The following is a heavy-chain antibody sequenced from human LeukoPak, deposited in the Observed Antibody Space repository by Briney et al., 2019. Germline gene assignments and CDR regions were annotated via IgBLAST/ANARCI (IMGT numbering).Heavy chain of an antibody. CDR1: GGTFSSYA. CDR3: ATLPPRFLSRYADY. D-gene: IGHD3-3*01. J-gene: IGHJ4*02. Sequence: SVKVSCKASGGTFSSYAISWVRQAPGQGLEWMGGIIPIFGTANYAQKFQGRVTITADESTSTAYMELSSLRSEDTAVYYCATLPPRFLSRYADYWGQGTLVTVSS. CDR2: IIPIFGTA. V-gene: IGHV1-69*13.